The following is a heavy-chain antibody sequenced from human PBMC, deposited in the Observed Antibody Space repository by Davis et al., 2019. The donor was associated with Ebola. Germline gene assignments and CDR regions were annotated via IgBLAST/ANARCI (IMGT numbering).Heavy chain of an antibody. CDR2: ISAYNGNT. CDR3: ARDQGTVTTSTFDP. V-gene: IGHV1-18*01. CDR1: GYTFTSYG. J-gene: IGHJ5*02. Sequence: AASVKVSCKASGYTFTSYGISWVRQAPGQGLEWMGWISAYNGNTNYAQKLQGRVTMTTDTSTSTVYMELSSLRSEDTAVYYCARDQGTVTTSTFDPWGQGTLVTVSS. D-gene: IGHD4-11*01.